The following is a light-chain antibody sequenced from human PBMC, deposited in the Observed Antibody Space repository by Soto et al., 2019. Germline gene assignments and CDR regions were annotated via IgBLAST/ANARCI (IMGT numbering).Light chain of an antibody. CDR1: QSIGPW. CDR3: QQYHSYSS. J-gene: IGKJ1*01. V-gene: IGKV1-5*03. Sequence: DIQMTQSPSTLSESVGDTVTITCRASQSIGPWLAWYQQKPGRAPKLLIYKASSLETGVPLRFIGSVSGTNFTLTISSLQSVDFATYYCQQYHSYSSFGQGTKVEIK. CDR2: KAS.